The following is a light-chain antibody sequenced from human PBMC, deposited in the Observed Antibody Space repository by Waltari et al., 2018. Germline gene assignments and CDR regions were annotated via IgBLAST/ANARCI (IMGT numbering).Light chain of an antibody. J-gene: IGLJ2*01. V-gene: IGLV3-19*01. CDR3: NSRDSSGNHVV. Sequence: SSELTQDPAVSVALGQTVRKTCQVKSLRSYYASGDQQKPGQAPVLVIYGKNNRPSRIPDRFSGSSSGNTASLTITGAQAEDEADYYCNSRDSSGNHVVFGGGTKLTV. CDR1: SLRSYY. CDR2: GKN.